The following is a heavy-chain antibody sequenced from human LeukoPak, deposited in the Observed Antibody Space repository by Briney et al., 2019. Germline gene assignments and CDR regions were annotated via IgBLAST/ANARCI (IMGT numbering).Heavy chain of an antibody. Sequence: PSETLSLTCTVSGGSISSYYWSWIRQPPGKGLEWIGYIYYSGSTNYNPSLKSRVTISVDTSKNQFSLKLSSVTAADTAVYYCAREVDGDYANWFDPRGQGTLVTVSS. V-gene: IGHV4-59*01. CDR1: GGSISSYY. J-gene: IGHJ5*02. D-gene: IGHD2-21*01. CDR2: IYYSGST. CDR3: AREVDGDYANWFDP.